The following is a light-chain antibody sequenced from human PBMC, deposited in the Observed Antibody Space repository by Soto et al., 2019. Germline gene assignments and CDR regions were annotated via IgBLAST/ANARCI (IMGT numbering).Light chain of an antibody. V-gene: IGKV3-20*01. CDR3: QQYADSPLT. CDR1: EPIRNTY. J-gene: IGKJ4*01. Sequence: EIVLTQSPDTLSLSPGERATLSCRTSEPIRNTYVAWYQQQPGQAPRLLIYGASSRAIGIPGRFSGSGSGTDFTLTISRLEPEDFALYYCQQYADSPLTFGGGTKVDI. CDR2: GAS.